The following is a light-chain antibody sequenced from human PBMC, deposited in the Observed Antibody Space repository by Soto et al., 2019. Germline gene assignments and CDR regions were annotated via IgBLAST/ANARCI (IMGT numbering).Light chain of an antibody. CDR2: AAS. CDR1: QDISSW. V-gene: IGKV1D-12*01. CDR3: QQANSFPLT. J-gene: IGKJ4*01. Sequence: DIQMTQSPSSVSASVGDRVTITCRASQDISSWLAWYQHKPGKAPSLLIYAASSLQSGVPSRFRGSGSGTDFALTIAGLGSEDFATYYCQQANSFPLTFGGGTKVEIK.